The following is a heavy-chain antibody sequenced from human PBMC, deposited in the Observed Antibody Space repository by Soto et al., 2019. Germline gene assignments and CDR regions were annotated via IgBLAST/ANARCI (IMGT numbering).Heavy chain of an antibody. V-gene: IGHV4-59*01. Sequence: SETLSLTCTVSGGSISSYYWSWIRQPPGKGLEWIGYIYYSGSTNYNPSLKSRVTISVDTSKNQFSLKLSSVTAADTAVYYCARITRYYDFWSGYYTNNWFDPWGQGTLVTVSS. J-gene: IGHJ5*02. D-gene: IGHD3-3*01. CDR2: IYYSGST. CDR1: GGSISSYY. CDR3: ARITRYYDFWSGYYTNNWFDP.